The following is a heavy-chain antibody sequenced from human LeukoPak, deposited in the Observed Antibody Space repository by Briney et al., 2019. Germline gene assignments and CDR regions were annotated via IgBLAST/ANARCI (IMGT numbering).Heavy chain of an antibody. Sequence: SETLSLTCTVSGGSISSGNYYWSWLRQHPGKGLEWIGYIYYSGSTYYNPSLKSRVTISVDRSKNQFSLKLSSVTAADTAVYYRARAWAVAALDYWGQGTLVTVSS. D-gene: IGHD6-19*01. CDR3: ARAWAVAALDY. J-gene: IGHJ4*02. CDR2: IYYSGST. CDR1: GGSISSGNYY. V-gene: IGHV4-31*03.